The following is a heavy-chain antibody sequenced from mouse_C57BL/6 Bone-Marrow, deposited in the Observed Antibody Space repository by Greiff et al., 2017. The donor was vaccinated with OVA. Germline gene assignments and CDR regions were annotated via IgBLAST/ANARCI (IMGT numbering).Heavy chain of an antibody. CDR3: ASYYCNYVYWYFDV. CDR1: GYTFTSYG. V-gene: IGHV1-81*01. D-gene: IGHD2-10*01. CDR2: IYPRSGNT. Sequence: SGAELARPGASVKLSCKASGYTFTSYGISWVKQRTGQGLEWIGEIYPRSGNTYYNEKFKGKATLTADKSSSTAYMELRSLTSEDSAVYFCASYYCNYVYWYFDVWGTGTTVTVSS. J-gene: IGHJ1*03.